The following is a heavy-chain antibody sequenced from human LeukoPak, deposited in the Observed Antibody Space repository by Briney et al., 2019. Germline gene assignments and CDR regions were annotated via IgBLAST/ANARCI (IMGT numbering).Heavy chain of an antibody. V-gene: IGHV4-39*07. CDR2: IYYSGST. J-gene: IGHJ4*02. CDR1: GGSISSSSYY. Sequence: PSETLSLTCTVSGGSISSSSYYWGWIRQPPGKGLEWIGSIYYSGSTNYNPSLKSRVTISVDTSKNQFSLKLSSVTAADTAVYYCARDGGGSFPYWGQGTLVTVSS. D-gene: IGHD2-15*01. CDR3: ARDGGGSFPY.